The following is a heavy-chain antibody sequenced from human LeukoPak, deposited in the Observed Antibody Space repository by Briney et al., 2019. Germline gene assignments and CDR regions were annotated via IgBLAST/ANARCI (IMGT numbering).Heavy chain of an antibody. CDR2: IKQDGSEK. CDR3: ARTKYCSSASCYLLFDY. Sequence: PGGSLRLSCAASGFTFSSYWMSWVRQAPGKGLEWVANIKQDGSEKYYVDSVKGRFTISRDNAKNSLYLQMNSLRAEDTAVYYCARTKYCSSASCYLLFDYWGQGTLVTVSS. CDR1: GFTFSSYW. J-gene: IGHJ4*02. V-gene: IGHV3-7*01. D-gene: IGHD2-2*01.